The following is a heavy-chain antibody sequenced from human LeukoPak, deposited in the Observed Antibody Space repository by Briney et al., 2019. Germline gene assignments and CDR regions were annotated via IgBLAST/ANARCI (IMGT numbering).Heavy chain of an antibody. J-gene: IGHJ5*02. CDR3: ARGGYYGSGNDFRFDP. D-gene: IGHD3-10*01. CDR1: GGSISSYY. CDR2: IYYSGST. Sequence: MPSETLSLTSTVSGGSISSYYWSWIRQPPGKGLEWIGYIYYSGSTNYNPSLKSRVTISVDTSKNQFSLKLSSVTPADTAVYYCARGGYYGSGNDFRFDPWGQGTLVTVSS. V-gene: IGHV4-59*01.